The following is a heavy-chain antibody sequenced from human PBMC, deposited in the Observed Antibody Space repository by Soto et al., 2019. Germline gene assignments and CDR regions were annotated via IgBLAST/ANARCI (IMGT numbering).Heavy chain of an antibody. CDR3: KYGALWFGDY. Sequence: GGSLRLSGAASGFSFSSYDMSWVRQAPGKGLEWVSAIRGSGGITYYADSVKGRLTISRDNSKNTLYLQMKSMRAEDTAVYYCKYGALWFGDYWGQGTLVTVSS. J-gene: IGHJ4*02. CDR2: IRGSGGIT. CDR1: GFSFSSYD. V-gene: IGHV3-23*01. D-gene: IGHD3-10*01.